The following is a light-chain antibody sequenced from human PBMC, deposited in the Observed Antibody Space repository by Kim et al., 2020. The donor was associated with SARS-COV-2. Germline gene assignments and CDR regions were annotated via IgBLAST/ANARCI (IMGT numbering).Light chain of an antibody. CDR3: LQYGSSWT. CDR2: GAS. J-gene: IGKJ1*01. CDR1: QSVSRNY. V-gene: IGKV3-20*01. Sequence: LGPGESATLTARASQSVSRNYVDWYQQKLGQAPRLLIHGASSRATGIPRRFTGSGYWTDFTLTITRLEPEDFAVYYCLQYGSSWTFGQGTKVDIK.